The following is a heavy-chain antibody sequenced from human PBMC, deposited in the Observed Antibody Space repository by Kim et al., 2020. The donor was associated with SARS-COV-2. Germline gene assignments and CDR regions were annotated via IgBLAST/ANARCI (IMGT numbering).Heavy chain of an antibody. CDR3: ARHSPPRTYYGDYSHYYYGMDV. CDR2: IYPGDSDT. J-gene: IGHJ6*02. D-gene: IGHD4-17*01. Sequence: GASLKISCKGSGYSFTSYWIGWVRQMPGKGLEWMGIIYPGDSDTRYSPSFQGQVTISADKSISTAYLQWSSLKASDTAMYYCARHSPPRTYYGDYSHYYYGMDVWGQGTTVTVSS. V-gene: IGHV5-51*01. CDR1: GYSFTSYW.